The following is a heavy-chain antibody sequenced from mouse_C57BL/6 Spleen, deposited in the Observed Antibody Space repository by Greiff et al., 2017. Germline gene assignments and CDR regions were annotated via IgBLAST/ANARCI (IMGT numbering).Heavy chain of an antibody. CDR1: GFTFSSYA. Sequence: EVKLMASGGGLVKPGGSLKLSCAASGFTFSSYAMSWVRQTPEKRLEWVATISDGGSYTYYPDNVKGRFTISRDNAKNNLYLQMSHLKSEDTAMYYCARDFTTAYFDYWGQGTTLTVSS. J-gene: IGHJ2*01. CDR2: ISDGGSYT. V-gene: IGHV5-4*01. CDR3: ARDFTTAYFDY. D-gene: IGHD1-2*01.